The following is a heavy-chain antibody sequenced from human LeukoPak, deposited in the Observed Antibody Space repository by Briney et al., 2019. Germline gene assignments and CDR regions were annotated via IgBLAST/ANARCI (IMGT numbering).Heavy chain of an antibody. Sequence: KPSETLSLTCTVSGGSISSYYWSWIRQPPGKGLEWIGYIYYSGSTNYNPSLKSRVTISVDTSKNQFSLKLSSVTAADTAVYYCARDVDYYYDSSGYSHAFDIWGQGTMVTVSS. V-gene: IGHV4-59*01. CDR3: ARDVDYYYDSSGYSHAFDI. CDR1: GGSISSYY. CDR2: IYYSGST. J-gene: IGHJ3*02. D-gene: IGHD3-22*01.